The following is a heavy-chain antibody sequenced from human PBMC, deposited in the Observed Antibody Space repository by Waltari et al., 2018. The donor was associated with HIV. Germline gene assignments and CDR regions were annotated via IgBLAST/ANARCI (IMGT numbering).Heavy chain of an antibody. J-gene: IGHJ6*02. V-gene: IGHV4-39*07. Sequence: QLQLQESGPGLVKPSETLSLTCTVPGGSISRSSYYWGLIRQPPGNGPEWLGAIYQCVSTYYNPSLKSRVTIAVDTSKNQFSRKLSSVTAADTAVYYCARLVGEDYYYYGMDVWGQGTTVTVSS. CDR2: IYQCVST. CDR1: GGSISRSSYY. CDR3: ARLVGEDYYYYGMDV. D-gene: IGHD1-26*01.